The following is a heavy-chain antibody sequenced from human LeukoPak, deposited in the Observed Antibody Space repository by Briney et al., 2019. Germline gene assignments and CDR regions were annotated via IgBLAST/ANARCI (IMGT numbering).Heavy chain of an antibody. D-gene: IGHD3-16*01. CDR3: GRDYLPSRYHSPGGNVGYFDY. Sequence: ASVKVSCKASGYIFTSYGISWVRQGPGQGLEWMGWISAYNGNTNYAQNLQGRVTMTTDTSTSTAYMELRRLRSDDTAVYYCGRDYLPSRYHSPGGNVGYFDYWGQGTLVTVSS. V-gene: IGHV1-18*01. CDR2: ISAYNGNT. CDR1: GYIFTSYG. J-gene: IGHJ4*02.